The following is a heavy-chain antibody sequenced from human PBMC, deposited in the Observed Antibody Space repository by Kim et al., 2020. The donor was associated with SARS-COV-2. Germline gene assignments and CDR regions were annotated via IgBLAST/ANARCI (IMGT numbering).Heavy chain of an antibody. CDR1: GFTFSSYS. D-gene: IGHD2-2*01. V-gene: IGHV3-48*04. CDR3: ARELDCSSTSCSGGNAFDI. J-gene: IGHJ3*02. CDR2: ISSSSSTI. Sequence: GGSLRLSCAASGFTFSSYSMNWVRQAPGKGLEWVSYISSSSSTIYYADSVKGRFTISRDNAKNSLYLQMNSLRAEDTAVYYCARELDCSSTSCSGGNAFDIWGQGTMVTVSS.